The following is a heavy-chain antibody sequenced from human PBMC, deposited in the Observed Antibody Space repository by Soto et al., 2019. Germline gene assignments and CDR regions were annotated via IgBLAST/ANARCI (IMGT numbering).Heavy chain of an antibody. CDR1: GYTFTSYG. V-gene: IGHV1-18*01. J-gene: IGHJ4*02. Sequence: QVQLVQSGAEVKKPGASVKVSCKASGYTFTSYGIRWVRQAPGQGLEWMGWINAYNGNTKYAQKLQGRVTITTDTSASTAYMELRSLRSDDTAVYYCARDPAEGLVDYWGQGTLVTVSS. CDR3: ARDPAEGLVDY. CDR2: INAYNGNT. D-gene: IGHD6-19*01.